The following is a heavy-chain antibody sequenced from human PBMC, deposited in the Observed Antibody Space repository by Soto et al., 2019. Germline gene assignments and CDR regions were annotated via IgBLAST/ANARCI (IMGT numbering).Heavy chain of an antibody. CDR1: GSAITRYY. CDR3: ARDTSGWSLNGLDV. J-gene: IGHJ6*01. CDR2: INPGGGSA. V-gene: IGHV1-46*01. D-gene: IGHD6-19*01. Sequence: DLEQSGAEVKKPGASVTISCKASGSAITRYYIHWVRQAPGRGLEWMGIINPGGGSASYAQKFQDRVTIDKDTSTGTVYMDLRSLRTEDTAVYYCARDTSGWSLNGLDVW.